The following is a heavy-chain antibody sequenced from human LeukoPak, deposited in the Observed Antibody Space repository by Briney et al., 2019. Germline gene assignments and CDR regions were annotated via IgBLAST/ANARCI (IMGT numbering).Heavy chain of an antibody. Sequence: ASVKVSCKASGYTFTGYYMHWVRQAPGQGLEWMGWINPNSGGTNYAQKFQGRVTMTRDTSISTAYMELSRLRSDDTAVYYCARVRGSRYDILTGYYVFDPWGQGTLVTVSS. CDR3: ARVRGSRYDILTGYYVFDP. CDR1: GYTFTGYY. J-gene: IGHJ5*02. D-gene: IGHD3-9*01. V-gene: IGHV1-2*02. CDR2: INPNSGGT.